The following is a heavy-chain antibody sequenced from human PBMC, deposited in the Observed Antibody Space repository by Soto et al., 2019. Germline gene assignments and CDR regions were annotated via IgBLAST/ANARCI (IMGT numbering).Heavy chain of an antibody. V-gene: IGHV4-4*07. CDR2: IYSSGTT. CDR1: GGSISGYY. CDR3: VRVGAVAANGGYFDY. J-gene: IGHJ4*01. D-gene: IGHD6-19*01. Sequence: SETLSLTCNVSGGSISGYYWSWIRQAAGKGLEWVGRIYSSGTTAYSPSLKSRLTMSVDTSKNQFSLKVTSVTAADTAVYYCVRVGAVAANGGYFDYWGQESWSPSPQ.